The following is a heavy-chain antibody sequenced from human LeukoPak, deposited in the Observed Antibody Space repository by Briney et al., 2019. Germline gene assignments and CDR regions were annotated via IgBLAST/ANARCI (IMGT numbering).Heavy chain of an antibody. Sequence: SETLSLTCTVSGGSISSYYWSWIRQPPGKGLEWIGYIYYSGSTNYNPSLKSRVTISVDTSKNQFSLKLSSVTAADTAVYYCASSTSVYYYYMDVWGKGTTVTVSS. J-gene: IGHJ6*03. CDR2: IYYSGST. CDR3: ASSTSVYYYYMDV. V-gene: IGHV4-59*08. CDR1: GGSISSYY. D-gene: IGHD2/OR15-2a*01.